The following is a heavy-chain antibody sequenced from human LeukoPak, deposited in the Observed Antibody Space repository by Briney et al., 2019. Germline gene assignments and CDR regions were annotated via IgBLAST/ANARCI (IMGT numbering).Heavy chain of an antibody. V-gene: IGHV1-69*05. J-gene: IGHJ6*03. Sequence: GASVKVSCKASGGTFSSYAISWVRQAPGQGLEWMGRIIPIFGTANYAQKFQGRVTITTDESTSTAYMELSSLRSEDTAVYYCARGVPIRDYYYYYVDVWGKGTTVTVSS. CDR2: IIPIFGTA. CDR3: ARGVPIRDYYYYYVDV. CDR1: GGTFSSYA. D-gene: IGHD5-24*01.